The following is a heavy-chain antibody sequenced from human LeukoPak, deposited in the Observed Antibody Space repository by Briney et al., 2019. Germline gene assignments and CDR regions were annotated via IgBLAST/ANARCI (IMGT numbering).Heavy chain of an antibody. Sequence: GGSLRLSCAASGLTFSNAWMSWVRQAPGKGLEWVGRIKRKSDGGTTGYAAPVKGRFTIPRDDSKNTLYLQMNSLKSEATAVYYCTTELDIRPNHYWGQGTLVTVSS. V-gene: IGHV3-15*01. J-gene: IGHJ4*02. CDR1: GLTFSNAW. CDR2: IKRKSDGGTT. CDR3: TTELDIRPNHY. D-gene: IGHD3-22*01.